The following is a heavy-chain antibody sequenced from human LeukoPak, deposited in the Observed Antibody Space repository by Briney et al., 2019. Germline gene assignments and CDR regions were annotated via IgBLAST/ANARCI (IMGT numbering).Heavy chain of an antibody. D-gene: IGHD3-22*01. CDR3: ARRDDSSGYYLGPFDY. J-gene: IGHJ4*02. Sequence: SETLSLTCTVSGGSISSSSYYWGWIRQPPGQGLEWIGRIYYSGSTYYNPSLKSRVTISVDTSKNQFSLKLSSVTAADTAVYYCARRDDSSGYYLGPFDYWGQGTLVTVSS. V-gene: IGHV4-39*01. CDR2: IYYSGST. CDR1: GGSISSSSYY.